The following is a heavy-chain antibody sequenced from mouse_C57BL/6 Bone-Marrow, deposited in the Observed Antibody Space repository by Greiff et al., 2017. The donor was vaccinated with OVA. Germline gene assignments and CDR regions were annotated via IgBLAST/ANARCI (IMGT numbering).Heavy chain of an antibody. Sequence: QVQLQQPGAELVKPGASVKLSCKASGYTFTSYWMQWVKQRPGQGLEWIGEIDPSDSYTNYNQKFKGKATLTVDTSSSTAYMQLSSLTSEDSAVYYCASLGYFDYWGQGTTLTVSS. D-gene: IGHD4-1*01. CDR3: ASLGYFDY. J-gene: IGHJ2*01. CDR1: GYTFTSYW. CDR2: IDPSDSYT. V-gene: IGHV1-50*01.